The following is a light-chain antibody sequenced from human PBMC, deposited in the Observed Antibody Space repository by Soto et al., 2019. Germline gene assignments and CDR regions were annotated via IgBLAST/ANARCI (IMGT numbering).Light chain of an antibody. Sequence: EIVLTQSPATLSLSPGERATLSCRASQSVRSYLAWYQQKPGQAPRLLIYDTSNRATGIPARFSGSGSGTDFTLTISSLEPEDFAVYYCQQRSNWPWTFGGGTKVEIK. CDR3: QQRSNWPWT. CDR2: DTS. V-gene: IGKV3-11*01. J-gene: IGKJ4*01. CDR1: QSVRSY.